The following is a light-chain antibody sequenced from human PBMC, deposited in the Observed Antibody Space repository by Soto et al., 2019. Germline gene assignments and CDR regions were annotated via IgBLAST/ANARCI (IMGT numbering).Light chain of an antibody. CDR3: QQYSSTPWT. Sequence: DIVMTQSPDSLAVSLGERATINCKSSQSVLYSSNNKNYLAWYQQKPGQPPKLLLYWASTRESGVPDRFSGSGSGTDFTPTISSLQAADVAVYYCQQYSSTPWTFGQGTKVDTK. V-gene: IGKV4-1*01. CDR2: WAS. CDR1: QSVLYSSNNKNY. J-gene: IGKJ1*01.